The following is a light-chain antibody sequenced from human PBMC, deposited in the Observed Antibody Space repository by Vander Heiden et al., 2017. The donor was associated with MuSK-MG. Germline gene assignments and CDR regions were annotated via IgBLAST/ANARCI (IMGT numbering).Light chain of an antibody. Sequence: EIVMTQSPATLPVSPGERATLTCRASHSVSSTLAWYQHKPGQAPRLLIYGASTRATGIPARFSGSGSGTEFTLTISSLQSEDFAVYFCQQYNNWPRTFGQGTKVEIK. CDR2: GAS. CDR1: HSVSST. J-gene: IGKJ1*01. V-gene: IGKV3-15*01. CDR3: QQYNNWPRT.